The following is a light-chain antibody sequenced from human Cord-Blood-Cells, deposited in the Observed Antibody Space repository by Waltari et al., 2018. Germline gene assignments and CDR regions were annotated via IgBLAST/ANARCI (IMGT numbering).Light chain of an antibody. CDR3: SSYTSSSTVV. V-gene: IGLV2-14*01. CDR2: DVS. J-gene: IGLJ2*01. CDR1: SSDVGGYNS. Sequence: QSALTQPASVSGSPGPSLTISCTGTSSDVGGYNSVSWYQQHPGKAPKLMIYDVSNRPSGVSNRFSGSKSGNTASLTISGLQAEDEADYYCSSYTSSSTVVFGGGTKLTVL.